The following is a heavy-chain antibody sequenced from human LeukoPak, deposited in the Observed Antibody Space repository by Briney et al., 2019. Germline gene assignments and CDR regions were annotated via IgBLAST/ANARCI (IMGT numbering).Heavy chain of an antibody. D-gene: IGHD5/OR15-5a*01. CDR1: GFKFSNFG. V-gene: IGHV3-9*01. CDR2: ISWNSGSI. J-gene: IGHJ6*02. CDR3: AKTERPLSPNYYYYYGMDV. Sequence: PGGSLRLSCAASGFKFSNFGLHWVRQAPGKGLEWVSGISWNSGSIGYADSVKGRFTISRDNAKNSLYLQMNSLRAEDTALYYCAKTERPLSPNYYYYYGMDVWGQGTTVTVSS.